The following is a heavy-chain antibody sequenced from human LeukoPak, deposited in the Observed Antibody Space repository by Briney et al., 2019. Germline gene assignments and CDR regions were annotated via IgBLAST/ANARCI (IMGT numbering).Heavy chain of an antibody. CDR3: ARRRKQLVRYYYYYYMDV. CDR1: GYSISSGYY. D-gene: IGHD6-13*01. CDR2: IYYSGST. V-gene: IGHV4-59*01. Sequence: SETLSLTCTVSGYSISSGYYWSWIRQPPGKGLEWIGYIYYSGSTNYNPSLKSRVTISVDTSKNQFSLKLSSVTAADTAVYYCARRRKQLVRYYYYYYMDVWGKGTTVTISS. J-gene: IGHJ6*03.